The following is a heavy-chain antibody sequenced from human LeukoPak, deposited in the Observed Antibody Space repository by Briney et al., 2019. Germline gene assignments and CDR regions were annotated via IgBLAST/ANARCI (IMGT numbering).Heavy chain of an antibody. V-gene: IGHV4-59*12. CDR2: IYYSGST. Sequence: PSETLSLTCTVSGGSISSYYWSWIRQPPGKGLEWIGYIYYSGSTNYNPSLKSRVTISVDTSKRQFSLKLNSVTAADTAVYYCARWSSLAAAKAFDYWGQGTLVAVSS. D-gene: IGHD6-13*01. CDR1: GGSISSYY. CDR3: ARWSSLAAAKAFDY. J-gene: IGHJ4*02.